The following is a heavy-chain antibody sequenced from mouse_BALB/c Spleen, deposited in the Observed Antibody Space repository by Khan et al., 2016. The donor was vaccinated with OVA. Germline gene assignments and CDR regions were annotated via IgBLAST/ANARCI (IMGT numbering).Heavy chain of an antibody. V-gene: IGHV1-18*01. CDR3: ARDAGRY. CDR2: INPTNGVT. J-gene: IGHJ4*01. D-gene: IGHD3-3*01. CDR1: GYTFTEYT. Sequence: VRLQQSGPELVKPGASVKISCKTSGYTFTEYTLHWVKQSHGKSLEWIGVINPTNGVTSYNQKFKGKATLTVDKSSSTAYMEFRSLTSEDSAVYYCARDAGRYWGQGISVTVSS.